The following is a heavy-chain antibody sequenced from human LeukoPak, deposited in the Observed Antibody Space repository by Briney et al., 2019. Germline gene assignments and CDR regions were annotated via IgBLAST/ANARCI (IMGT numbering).Heavy chain of an antibody. CDR1: GFTFSGSA. Sequence: PGGSLRLSCAASGFTFSGSAMHWVRQASGKGLEWVGRIRSKANSYATAYAASVKGSFTISRDDSKNTAYLQMNSLKTEDTAVYYCTRQSFYYDSSGYYHFFDYWGQGTLVTVSS. D-gene: IGHD3-22*01. CDR2: IRSKANSYAT. V-gene: IGHV3-73*01. J-gene: IGHJ4*02. CDR3: TRQSFYYDSSGYYHFFDY.